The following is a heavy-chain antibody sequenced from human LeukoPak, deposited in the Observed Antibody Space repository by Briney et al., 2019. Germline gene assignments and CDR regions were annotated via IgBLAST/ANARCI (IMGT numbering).Heavy chain of an antibody. V-gene: IGHV4-39*07. D-gene: IGHD1-1*01. CDR1: GCSISGSGYL. CDR2: VSYTGTT. J-gene: IGHJ4*02. CDR3: ARGTTGSDSSFDY. Sequence: SETLSLTCAVSGCSISGSGYLWAWLRQPPGKGLEWIATVSYTGTTYYNPSPKSRVTMSVDTSKNLFSLNLNSLTAADTAVYYCARGTTGSDSSFDYWGQGILVTVSS.